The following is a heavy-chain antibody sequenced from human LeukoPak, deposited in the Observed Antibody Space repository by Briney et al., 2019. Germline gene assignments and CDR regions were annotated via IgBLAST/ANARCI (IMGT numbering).Heavy chain of an antibody. J-gene: IGHJ5*02. CDR2: ISAHNGNT. V-gene: IGHV1-18*01. CDR1: GGTFSSYA. D-gene: IGHD2-2*01. Sequence: ASVKVSCKASGGTFSSYAISWVRQAPGQGLEWMGWISAHNGNTNYAQKLQGRVTMTTDTSTSTAYMELRSLRSDDTAVYYCARNIYCSSTSCMFDPWGQGTLVTVSS. CDR3: ARNIYCSSTSCMFDP.